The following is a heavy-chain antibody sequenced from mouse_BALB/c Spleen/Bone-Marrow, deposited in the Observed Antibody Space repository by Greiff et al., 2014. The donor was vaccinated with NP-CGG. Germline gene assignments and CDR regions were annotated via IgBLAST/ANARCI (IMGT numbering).Heavy chain of an antibody. CDR1: GFNIKDTY. CDR3: TSGDPLYAMDY. V-gene: IGHV14-3*02. J-gene: IGHJ4*01. Sequence: EVQLQQSGAELVKPGASVNLSCTASGFNIKDTYMHWVKQRPEQGLEWIGWIDPANGNAKYDPNFQDEATITADTSSNTSYLHLSSLTSEDTAVYYRTSGDPLYAMDYWGQGTSVTVSS. CDR2: IDPANGNA.